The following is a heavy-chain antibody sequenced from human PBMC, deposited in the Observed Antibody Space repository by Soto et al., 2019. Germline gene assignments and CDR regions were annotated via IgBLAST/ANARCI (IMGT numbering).Heavy chain of an antibody. D-gene: IGHD3-22*01. CDR2: MSPNGNNQ. J-gene: IGHJ4*02. CDR3: ATGANFYYDTSRY. CDR1: GFTFSIYA. V-gene: IGHV3-30-3*01. Sequence: LRLSCAAPGFTFSIYALHLVRQAPGKGLEWVAVMSPNGNNQYYADSVKGRFTISRDTSKSTLYLQMTSLRPDDTAVYYCATGANFYYDTSRYWGQGTLVTVSS.